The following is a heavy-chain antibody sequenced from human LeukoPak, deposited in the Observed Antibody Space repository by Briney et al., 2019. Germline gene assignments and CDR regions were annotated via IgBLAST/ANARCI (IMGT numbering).Heavy chain of an antibody. V-gene: IGHV4-59*08. CDR1: GGSISSYY. CDR2: IYYSGST. Sequence: SSETLSLTCTVSGGSISSYYWSWIRQPPGKGRGWMGYIYYSGSTNYNPSLKSRVTISVDTSKNQFSLKLSSVTAADTAVYYCARHGTYYYGSGRNYGMDVWGQGTTVTVSS. CDR3: ARHGTYYYGSGRNYGMDV. J-gene: IGHJ6*02. D-gene: IGHD3-10*01.